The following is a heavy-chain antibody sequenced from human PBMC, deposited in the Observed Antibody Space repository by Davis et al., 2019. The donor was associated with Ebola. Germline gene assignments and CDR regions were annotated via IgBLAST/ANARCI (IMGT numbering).Heavy chain of an antibody. D-gene: IGHD3-3*01. CDR1: GGSISGYY. CDR3: ARLDYDFWSGYRWFDP. Sequence: SETLSLTCSVSGGSISGYYWSWIRQPPGKGLDYIGYIYYSGSTNYNPSLKSRVTISVDTSKNQFSLKLSSVTAADTAVYYCARLDYDFWSGYRWFDPWGQGTLVTVSS. CDR2: IYYSGST. J-gene: IGHJ5*02. V-gene: IGHV4-59*01.